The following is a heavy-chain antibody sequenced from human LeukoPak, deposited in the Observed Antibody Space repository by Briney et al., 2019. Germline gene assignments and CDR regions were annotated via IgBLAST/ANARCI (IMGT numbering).Heavy chain of an antibody. Sequence: ASVTVSSTASGRTFSTYAISWVRQAPGQGRDWMGRIIPILGIANYAQKFQGRVTITADKSTSTAYMELSSLRSEDTAVYYCAGGYYDSSGYYPYWGQGTLVTVSS. CDR3: AGGYYDSSGYYPY. CDR2: IIPILGIA. CDR1: GRTFSTYA. V-gene: IGHV1-69*04. J-gene: IGHJ4*02. D-gene: IGHD3-22*01.